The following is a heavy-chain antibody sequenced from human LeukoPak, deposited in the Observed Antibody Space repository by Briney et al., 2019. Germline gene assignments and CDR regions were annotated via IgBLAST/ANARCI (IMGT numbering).Heavy chain of an antibody. V-gene: IGHV4-39*01. CDR2: IYYSGST. CDR1: GGSISSSTYY. Sequence: PSETLSLTCTVSGGSISSSTYYWGWIRQPPGKGLEWIGTIYYSGSTYYNPSLKSRVTISVDTSKNQFSLKLSSVTAADTAVYYCASLKTYYYDSSGYPDAFDIWGQGTMVTVSS. J-gene: IGHJ3*02. D-gene: IGHD3-22*01. CDR3: ASLKTYYYDSSGYPDAFDI.